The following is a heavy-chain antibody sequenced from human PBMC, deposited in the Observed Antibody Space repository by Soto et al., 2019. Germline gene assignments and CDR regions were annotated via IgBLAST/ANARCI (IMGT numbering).Heavy chain of an antibody. CDR1: GYTFTDYY. CDR2: SNPKSGAT. D-gene: IGHD4-17*01. Sequence: ASVKVSCKASGYTFTDYYMHWVRQAPGQGLEWMGWSNPKSGATTYAQKFQGRVTMTMDTSITTAYMELSSLRSDDTAVYYCVYGAYPYCGQGTPVTVSP. CDR3: VYGAYPY. J-gene: IGHJ4*02. V-gene: IGHV1-2*02.